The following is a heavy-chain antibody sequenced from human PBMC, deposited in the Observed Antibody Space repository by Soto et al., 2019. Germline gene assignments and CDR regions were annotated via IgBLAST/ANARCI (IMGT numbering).Heavy chain of an antibody. D-gene: IGHD3-10*01. CDR2: IKQDGSEK. V-gene: IGHV3-7*01. J-gene: IGHJ6*03. CDR3: ARDGFAGDYYYYMDV. Sequence: GGSLRLSCAASGFTFSSYWMSWVRQAPGKGLEWVANIKQDGSEKYYVDSVKGRFTISRDNAKNSLYLQMNSLRAEDTAVYYCARDGFAGDYYYYMDVWGKGTTVTVS. CDR1: GFTFSSYW.